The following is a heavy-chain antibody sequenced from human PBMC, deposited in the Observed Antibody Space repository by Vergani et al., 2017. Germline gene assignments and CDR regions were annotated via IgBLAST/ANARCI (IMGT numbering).Heavy chain of an antibody. J-gene: IGHJ3*01. CDR1: GFTSSYYG. CDR2: ISGNNDDV. Sequence: VHLVESGGGVVQPGRSLRLSCVVSGFTSSYYGMHWVRQAPGKGLELVSSISGNNDDVYYADSVKGRLTISRDNAKISLYLDMSSLRAEDTAVYYCVRDVRVSRTWGQGTLVAVSS. V-gene: IGHV3-21*01. CDR3: VRDVRVSRT.